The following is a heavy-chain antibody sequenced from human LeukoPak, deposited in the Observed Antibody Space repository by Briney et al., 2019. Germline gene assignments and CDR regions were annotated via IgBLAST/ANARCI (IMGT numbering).Heavy chain of an antibody. Sequence: GGSLRLSCAASGFTFSSYGMHWVRQAPGKGLEWVAVISYDGSNKYYADSVKGRFTISRDNSKNTLYLQMNSLRAEDTAVYYCAKNPAGTAWWFDPWGQGTLVTVSS. CDR1: GFTFSSYG. D-gene: IGHD6-13*01. CDR2: ISYDGSNK. J-gene: IGHJ5*02. V-gene: IGHV3-30*18. CDR3: AKNPAGTAWWFDP.